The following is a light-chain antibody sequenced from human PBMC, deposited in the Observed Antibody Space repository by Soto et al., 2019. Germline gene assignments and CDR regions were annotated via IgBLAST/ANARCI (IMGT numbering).Light chain of an antibody. J-gene: IGKJ4*01. Sequence: ESVLTQSPATLSLSPGERATLSCRASQSIGSSLAWYQQKPGQAPRLLIYDASNRATGIPARFSGSGSGTDFTLTISSLEPEDFAVYYCQQRSDWPLTFVGGTKVEIK. CDR2: DAS. CDR1: QSIGSS. CDR3: QQRSDWPLT. V-gene: IGKV3-11*01.